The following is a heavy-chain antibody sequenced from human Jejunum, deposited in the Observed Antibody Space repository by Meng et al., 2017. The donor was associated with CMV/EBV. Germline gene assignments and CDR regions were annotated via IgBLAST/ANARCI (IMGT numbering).Heavy chain of an antibody. CDR2: IKSKSDGGTT. V-gene: IGHV3-15*01. J-gene: IGHJ4*02. CDR3: TKDVPHTGGALIY. Sequence: EVQLVEAGGGLVKPGGSLGPSCAVSGFTFSVAWMTWVRQAPGKGLEWVGRIKSKSDGGTTDYGAFVKGRFTISRDDSKNMIYLEMNSLKSDDTGIYYCTKDVPHTGGALIYWGQGTLVTVSS. CDR1: GFTFSVAW. D-gene: IGHD1-14*01.